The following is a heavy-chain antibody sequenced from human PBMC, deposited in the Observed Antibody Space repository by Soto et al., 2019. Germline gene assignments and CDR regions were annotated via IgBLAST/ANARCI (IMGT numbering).Heavy chain of an antibody. CDR3: TTPLDG. CDR2: SKSKTDGGTT. CDR1: GSTCSNAW. J-gene: IGHJ5*02. Sequence: EVQLVESGGGLVKPGGSLRLSCAASGSTCSNAWMSWVRQAPGKGLEWVGRSKSKTDGGTTDYAAPVKGRFTISRDDSNNTLYLQMNSLKTEDTAVYYCTTPLDGWGQGTLVTVSS. V-gene: IGHV3-15*01.